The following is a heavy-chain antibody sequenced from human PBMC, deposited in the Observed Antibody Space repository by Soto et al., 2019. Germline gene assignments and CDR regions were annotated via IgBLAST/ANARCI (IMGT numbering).Heavy chain of an antibody. CDR3: ARGSYFIVGATTGPFDY. V-gene: IGHV4-30-4*01. Sequence: QVQLQESGPGLVKPSQTLSLTCTVSGGSISSGDYYWSWISQPPGKGLEWIGYIYYSGSNYYNPSLKSRVTISVDTSKNQFSLKLSSVTAADTAVYYGARGSYFIVGATTGPFDYWGQGTLVTVCS. CDR2: IYYSGSN. CDR1: GGSISSGDYY. D-gene: IGHD1-26*01. J-gene: IGHJ4*02.